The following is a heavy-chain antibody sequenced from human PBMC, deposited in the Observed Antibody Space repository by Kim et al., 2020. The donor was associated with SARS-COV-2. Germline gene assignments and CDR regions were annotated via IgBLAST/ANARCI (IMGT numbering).Heavy chain of an antibody. CDR1: GFTFSSYW. J-gene: IGHJ6*02. D-gene: IGHD3-10*01. CDR2: IKQDGSEK. Sequence: GGSLRLSCAASGFTFSSYWMSWVRQAPVKGLEWVANIKQDGSEKYYVDSVKGRFTISRDNAKNSLYLQMNSLRAEDTAVYYCAREGVLLWFGELLSNPLGMEVWGQGTTVTVSS. CDR3: AREGVLLWFGELLSNPLGMEV. V-gene: IGHV3-7*01.